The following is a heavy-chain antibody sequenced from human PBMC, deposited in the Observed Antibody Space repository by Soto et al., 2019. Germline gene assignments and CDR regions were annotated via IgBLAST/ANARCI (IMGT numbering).Heavy chain of an antibody. V-gene: IGHV4-30-4*01. D-gene: IGHD3-22*01. CDR2: IYYSGST. CDR3: ARDQRRYYDSSGYLDY. Sequence: SETLSLTCTFSGCSISSGDYYLSWIRQPPGKGLEWIGYIYYSGSTYYNPSLKSRVTISVDTSKNQFSLKLSSVTAADTAVYYCARDQRRYYDSSGYLDYWGQGTLVTVSS. CDR1: GCSISSGDYY. J-gene: IGHJ4*02.